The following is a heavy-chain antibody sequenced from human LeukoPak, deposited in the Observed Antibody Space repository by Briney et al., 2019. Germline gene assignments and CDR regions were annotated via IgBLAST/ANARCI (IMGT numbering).Heavy chain of an antibody. CDR1: GGSISSYY. D-gene: IGHD6-6*01. V-gene: IGHV4-4*07. Sequence: SETLYLTCTVSGGSISSYYWSWIRQPAGQGLEWIGRIHTSGGTNYNPSHKSRVTMSVDTSRNQFSLKLTSMTAADTAVYYCARDEGQLAGYYFDYWGQGTLVTVSS. J-gene: IGHJ4*02. CDR3: ARDEGQLAGYYFDY. CDR2: IHTSGGT.